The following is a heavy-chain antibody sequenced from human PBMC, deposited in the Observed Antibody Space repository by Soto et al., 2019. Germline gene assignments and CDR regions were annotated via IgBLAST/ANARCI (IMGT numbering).Heavy chain of an antibody. Sequence: QLQLQESGSGLVKPSQTLSLTCAVSGGSISSGGYSWSWIRQPPGKGLEWIGYIYHSGSTYYNPSLKSRVTISVDRSKNQFSLKLSSVTAADTAVYYCARTAFGDLVGQQDGMDVWGQGTTVTVSS. CDR1: GGSISSGGYS. CDR3: ARTAFGDLVGQQDGMDV. J-gene: IGHJ6*02. V-gene: IGHV4-30-2*01. CDR2: IYHSGST. D-gene: IGHD3-10*01.